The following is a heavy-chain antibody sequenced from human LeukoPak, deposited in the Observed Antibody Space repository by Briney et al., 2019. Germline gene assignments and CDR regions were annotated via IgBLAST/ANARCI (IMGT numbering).Heavy chain of an antibody. CDR1: GFTFSSYS. D-gene: IGHD5-18*01. V-gene: IGHV3-66*04. CDR3: ARQQDTTNPGY. J-gene: IGHJ4*02. Sequence: PGGSLRLSCAASGFTFSSYSMNWVRQAPGKGLEWVSILYSGGNTYYADSVKGRFAISRDNSKTTLYLQMNSLRAEDTAVYYCARQQDTTNPGYWGQGTLVTVSS. CDR2: LYSGGNT.